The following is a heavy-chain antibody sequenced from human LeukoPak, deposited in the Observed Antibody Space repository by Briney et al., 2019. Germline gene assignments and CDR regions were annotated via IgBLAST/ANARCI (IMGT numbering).Heavy chain of an antibody. CDR2: INERGSET. D-gene: IGHD2-15*01. V-gene: IGHV3-7*01. J-gene: IGHJ4*02. CDR3: AEDYSFSNFN. Sequence: PGGSLSLPCAASGHIFSNHWMTWVRQAPGKGLEWVANINERGSETYYADYVKGRFTISRDNTKKSLFLQLNSLSVEDTAMYYCAEDYSFSNFNWGQGTLVTVSS. CDR1: GHIFSNHW.